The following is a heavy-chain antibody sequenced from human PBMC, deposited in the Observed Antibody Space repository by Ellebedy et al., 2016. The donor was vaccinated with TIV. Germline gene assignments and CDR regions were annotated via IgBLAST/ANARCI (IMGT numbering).Heavy chain of an antibody. Sequence: GGSLRLXXAASGFTFSSYGMHWVRQAPGKGLEWVAVISYDGSNKYYADSVKGRFTISRDNAKNSLYLQMNSLRAEDTAVYYCAREGSGSYVFDYWGQGTLVTVSS. D-gene: IGHD3-10*01. J-gene: IGHJ4*02. CDR3: AREGSGSYVFDY. V-gene: IGHV3-30*12. CDR2: ISYDGSNK. CDR1: GFTFSSYG.